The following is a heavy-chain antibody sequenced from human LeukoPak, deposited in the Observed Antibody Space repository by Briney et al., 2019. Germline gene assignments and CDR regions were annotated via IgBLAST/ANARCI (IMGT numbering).Heavy chain of an antibody. Sequence: SETLSLTCAVYGGSFGGYYWSWIRQPPGKGLEWIGEINHSGSTNYNPSLKSRVTISVDTSKNQFSLKLSSVTAADTAVYYCARRDSGYDTDSNGYYYRSFDYWGQGTLVTVSS. CDR1: GGSFGGYY. CDR3: ARRDSGYDTDSNGYYYRSFDY. V-gene: IGHV4-34*01. D-gene: IGHD3-22*01. CDR2: INHSGST. J-gene: IGHJ4*02.